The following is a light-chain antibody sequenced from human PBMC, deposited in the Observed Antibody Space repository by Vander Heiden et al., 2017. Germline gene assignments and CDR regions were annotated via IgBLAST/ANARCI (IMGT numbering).Light chain of an antibody. J-gene: IGLJ3*02. V-gene: IGLV1-44*01. CDR2: SNN. CDR3: AAWDDSLNGRV. CDR1: NSNVGGNT. Sequence: QSVLTQPPYASGTPGQRVPSSCSGSNSNVGGNTVNCYQQRPGTAPKCLIYSNNQRPAGVPDRISGSKSGTSASLAISGLQSEDEADYYCAAWDDSLNGRVFGGGTKLTVL.